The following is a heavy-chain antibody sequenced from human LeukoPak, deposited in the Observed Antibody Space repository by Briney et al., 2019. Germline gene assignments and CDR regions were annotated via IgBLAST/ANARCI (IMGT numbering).Heavy chain of an antibody. CDR1: GFTVSSNY. V-gene: IGHV3-15*01. CDR3: IRAAAGLMDV. Sequence: GGSLRLSCAASGFTVSSNYMSWVRQAPGKGLEWVGRIKSKTDGGTTDYAAPVKGRFTISRDDSKNTLYLQMNSLKTEDTAVYYCIRAAAGLMDVWGQGTTVTVSS. D-gene: IGHD6-13*01. J-gene: IGHJ6*02. CDR2: IKSKTDGGTT.